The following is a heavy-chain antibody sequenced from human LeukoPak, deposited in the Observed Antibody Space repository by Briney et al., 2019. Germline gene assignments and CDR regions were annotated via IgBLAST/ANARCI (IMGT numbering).Heavy chain of an antibody. CDR3: ARIEYSSSPAVDY. CDR2: INPNSGGT. Sequence: ASVKVSCKASGYTFTGYYMHWVRQAPGQGLEWMGWINPNSGGTDYAQKFQGRVTMTRDTSISTAYMELSRLRSDDTAVYYCARIEYSSSPAVDYWGQGTLVTVSS. CDR1: GYTFTGYY. D-gene: IGHD6-6*01. V-gene: IGHV1-2*02. J-gene: IGHJ4*02.